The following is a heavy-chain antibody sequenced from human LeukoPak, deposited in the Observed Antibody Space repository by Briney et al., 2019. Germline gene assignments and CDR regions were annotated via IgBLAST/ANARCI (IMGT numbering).Heavy chain of an antibody. CDR3: ASLDDRTTGYDY. Sequence: SETLSLTCTVSGGSISSGGYYWSWIRQHPGKGLEWIGYIYYSGSTYYNPSLKSRVTISVDTSRNQFSLKLSSVTVADTAVYYCASLDDRTTGYDYWGQGTLVTVSS. D-gene: IGHD2/OR15-2a*01. CDR1: GGSISSGGYY. J-gene: IGHJ4*02. V-gene: IGHV4-31*03. CDR2: IYYSGST.